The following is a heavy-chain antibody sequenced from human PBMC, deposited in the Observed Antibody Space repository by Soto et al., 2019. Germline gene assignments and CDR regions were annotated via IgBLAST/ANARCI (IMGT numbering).Heavy chain of an antibody. CDR3: ARAGIVWFGESYFDY. D-gene: IGHD3-10*01. CDR1: EFTFSSYS. Sequence: GSLRLSCAASEFTFSSYSMNWVRQAPGKGLEWVSYISSSSGIIYYADSVKGRFTISRDNAKNSLYLQMSSLRDEDTAVYYCARAGIVWFGESYFDYSGQGTLVTVSS. J-gene: IGHJ4*02. V-gene: IGHV3-48*02. CDR2: ISSSSGII.